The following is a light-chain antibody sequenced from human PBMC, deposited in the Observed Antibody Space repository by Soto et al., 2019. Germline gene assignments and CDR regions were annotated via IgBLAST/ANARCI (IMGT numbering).Light chain of an antibody. CDR2: GNN. Sequence: QAVVTQPPSVSGAPGQRVTISCTGSSSNIGAGYDAHWYQQFPGTAPKLLIYGNNNRPSGVTDRFSGSKSGTSASLAITGLQAEDEADYYCQSFDTRLNSVVFGGGTKLTVL. CDR3: QSFDTRLNSVV. V-gene: IGLV1-40*01. CDR1: SSNIGAGYD. J-gene: IGLJ2*01.